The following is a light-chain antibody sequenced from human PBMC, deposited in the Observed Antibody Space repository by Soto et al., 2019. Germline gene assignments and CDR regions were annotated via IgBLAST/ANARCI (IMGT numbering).Light chain of an antibody. CDR2: DAS. CDR1: QSVTNNY. CDR3: QQCATSPLT. V-gene: IGKV3-20*01. J-gene: IGKJ1*01. Sequence: EIVLTQSPGTLSLSPGERATLSCRASQSVTNNYVAWYQQKPGQAPRLLIHDASSRATGIPDRFSGSGSGTDFTITISRLEPEDFAVYFCQQCATSPLTFGQGTRVDIK.